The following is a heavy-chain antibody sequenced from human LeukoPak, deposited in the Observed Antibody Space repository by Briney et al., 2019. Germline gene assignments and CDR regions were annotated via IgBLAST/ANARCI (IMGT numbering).Heavy chain of an antibody. Sequence: SQTLSLTCAISGDSVSSNSAAWNWIRQSLSRGLEWLGRTYYRSKWYNDYAVSVKSRITINPDTSKNQFSLQLNSVTPEDTAVYYCAKDKFCSSTSCYRVTSNFHYWGQGTLVTVSS. CDR1: GDSVSSNSAA. D-gene: IGHD2-2*01. CDR3: AKDKFCSSTSCYRVTSNFHY. V-gene: IGHV6-1*01. J-gene: IGHJ4*02. CDR2: TYYRSKWYN.